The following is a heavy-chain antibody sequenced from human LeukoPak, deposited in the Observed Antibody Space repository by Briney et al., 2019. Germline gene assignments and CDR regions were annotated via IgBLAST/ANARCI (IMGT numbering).Heavy chain of an antibody. V-gene: IGHV4-34*01. D-gene: IGHD3-10*01. CDR1: GGSFSGYY. CDR3: ARDRGSGKSSRWFDP. J-gene: IGHJ5*02. Sequence: SETLSLTCAVYGGSFSGYYWSWIRQPPGKGLEWIGEINHSGSTNYNPSLKSRVTISVDTSRNQFSLKLSSVTAADTAVYYCARDRGSGKSSRWFDPWGQGTLVTVSS. CDR2: INHSGST.